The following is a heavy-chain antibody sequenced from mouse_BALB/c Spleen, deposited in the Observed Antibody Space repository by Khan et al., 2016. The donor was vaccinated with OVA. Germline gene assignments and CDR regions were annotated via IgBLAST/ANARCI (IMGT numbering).Heavy chain of an antibody. CDR3: ARGNYDGYYFDY. D-gene: IGHD2-4*01. J-gene: IGHJ2*01. V-gene: IGHV3-2*02. CDR2: ISYSGGP. Sequence: EVQLQESGPGLVKPSQSLSLTCTVTGYSITSGYAWNWIRQFPGNKLEWMGYISYSGGPSYNPSLKSRISITRDTSKNQFFLQLNSVATEDTATDYCARGNYDGYYFDYWGQGTPLTVSS. CDR1: GYSITSGYA.